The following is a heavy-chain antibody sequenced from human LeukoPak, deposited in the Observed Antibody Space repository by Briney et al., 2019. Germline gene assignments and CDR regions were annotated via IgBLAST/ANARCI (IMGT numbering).Heavy chain of an antibody. CDR2: IYTSGST. J-gene: IGHJ4*02. Sequence: PSETLSLTCTVSGYSISSGYYWSWIRQPAGKGLEWIGRIYTSGSTNYNPSLKSRVTISVDTSKNQFSLKLSSVTAADTAVYYCAREGTYCGGDCYHYWGQGTLVTVSS. CDR1: GYSISSGYY. D-gene: IGHD2-21*02. V-gene: IGHV4-61*02. CDR3: AREGTYCGGDCYHY.